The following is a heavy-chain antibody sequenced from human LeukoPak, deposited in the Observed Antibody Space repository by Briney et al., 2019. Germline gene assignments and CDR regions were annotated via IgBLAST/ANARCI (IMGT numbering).Heavy chain of an antibody. J-gene: IGHJ4*02. Sequence: SETLSLTCTVSGGSISSYYWSWIRQPPGKGLEWIGYIYTSGSTNYNPSLKSRVTISVDTSKNQFSLKLSSVTAADTAVYYCARRGSGSYSPHYLDYWGQGTLVTVSS. CDR2: IYTSGST. D-gene: IGHD3-10*01. CDR3: ARRGSGSYSPHYLDY. V-gene: IGHV4-4*09. CDR1: GGSISSYY.